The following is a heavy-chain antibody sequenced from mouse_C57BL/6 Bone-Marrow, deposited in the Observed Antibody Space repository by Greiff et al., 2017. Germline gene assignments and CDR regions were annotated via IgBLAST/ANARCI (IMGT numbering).Heavy chain of an antibody. CDR1: GYTFTSYW. J-gene: IGHJ2*01. CDR2: IYPGSGST. V-gene: IGHV1-55*01. Sequence: QVQLQQPGAELVKPGASVKMSCKASGYTFTSYWITWVKQRPGQGLEWIGDIYPGSGSTNYNEKFKSKATLTVDTSSSTAYMQLSSLTSEDSAVYYCARGCDYAFYFDYWGPGTTLTVSS. D-gene: IGHD2-4*01. CDR3: ARGCDYAFYFDY.